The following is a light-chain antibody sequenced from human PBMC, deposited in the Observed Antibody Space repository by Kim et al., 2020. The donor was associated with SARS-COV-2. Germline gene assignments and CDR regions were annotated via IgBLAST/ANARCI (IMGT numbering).Light chain of an antibody. V-gene: IGKV3-20*01. CDR2: SAS. Sequence: PGERAPLSCRASQTVCSTCLAWYQQEPGQAPRLLIYSASTRATGIPDRFSGGGSGTDFTHTISRLEPEDFAVYYCQQYGTSPPYTFGQGTKLEI. J-gene: IGKJ2*01. CDR1: QTVCSTC. CDR3: QQYGTSPPYT.